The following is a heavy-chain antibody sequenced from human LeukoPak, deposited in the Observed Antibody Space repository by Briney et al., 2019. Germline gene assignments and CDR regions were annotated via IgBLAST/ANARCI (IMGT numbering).Heavy chain of an antibody. CDR3: ARHLRCSGTTCSNVFDI. Sequence: RSETLSLTCTVPGGSISSSSYYWGWIRQPPGKGLEWIRSIYYSGSTYYNPSLKSRVSISVDTSKNQFSLKLSSVTAADTAVYYCARHLRCSGTTCSNVFDIWGQGTMVTVSS. D-gene: IGHD2-2*01. CDR2: IYYSGST. J-gene: IGHJ3*02. V-gene: IGHV4-39*01. CDR1: GGSISSSSYY.